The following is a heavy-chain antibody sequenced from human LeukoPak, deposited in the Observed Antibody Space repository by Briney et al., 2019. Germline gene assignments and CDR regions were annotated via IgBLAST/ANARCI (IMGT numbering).Heavy chain of an antibody. D-gene: IGHD2-21*02. CDR1: GGSFSGYY. CDR3: ARVSPPISCRGDCYSFDY. V-gene: IGHV4-34*01. J-gene: IGHJ4*02. Sequence: SETLSLTCAVYGGSFSGYYWSWIRQPPGKGLEWIGEINHSGSTNYNPSLKSRVTMSVDPSQNQFYLNLTYVTAADTAVYYCARVSPPISCRGDCYSFDYWGQGSLVTVSA. CDR2: INHSGST.